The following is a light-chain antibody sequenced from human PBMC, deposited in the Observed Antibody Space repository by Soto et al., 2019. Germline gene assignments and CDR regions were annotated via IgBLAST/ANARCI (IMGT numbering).Light chain of an antibody. Sequence: DIQLTQSPSFLSASVGDTVTITCRASQGFNSYLAWYQQKPGKAPKLLIYAASTLQSGVPSRFSGSGSGTEFTLTISSLQPEDFATYYCQQVHSYPRTFGGGTKVEIK. CDR1: QGFNSY. CDR2: AAS. CDR3: QQVHSYPRT. J-gene: IGKJ4*01. V-gene: IGKV1-9*01.